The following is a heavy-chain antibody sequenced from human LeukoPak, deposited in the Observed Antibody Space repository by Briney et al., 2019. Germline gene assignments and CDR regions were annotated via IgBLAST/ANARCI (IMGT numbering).Heavy chain of an antibody. CDR3: ARDWLAGNPYHTFDL. D-gene: IGHD3-22*01. Sequence: PGGSLRLSCAGSGFTFSNYWMYWVRQAPGKGLVWVSHVDAHGGSRTYADSVKGRFSISRDNAENSLHLQMNSLRAEDTAVYYCARDWLAGNPYHTFDLWGKGTMVTVSS. CDR2: VDAHGGSR. CDR1: GFTFSNYW. J-gene: IGHJ3*01. V-gene: IGHV3-74*01.